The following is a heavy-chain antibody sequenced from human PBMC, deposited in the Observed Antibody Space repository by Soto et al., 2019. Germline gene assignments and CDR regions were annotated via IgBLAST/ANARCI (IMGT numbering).Heavy chain of an antibody. J-gene: IGHJ6*02. D-gene: IGHD4-17*01. CDR2: ISSSSSTI. CDR3: ARDGYGDAYYYYGMDV. CDR1: GFTFSSYS. V-gene: IGHV3-48*01. Sequence: EVQLVESGGGLVQPGGSLRLSCAASGFTFSSYSMNWVRQAPGKGLEWVSYISSSSSTIYYADSVKGRFTISRDNAKNXLYLQMNSLRAEDTAVYYCARDGYGDAYYYYGMDVWGQGTTVTVSS.